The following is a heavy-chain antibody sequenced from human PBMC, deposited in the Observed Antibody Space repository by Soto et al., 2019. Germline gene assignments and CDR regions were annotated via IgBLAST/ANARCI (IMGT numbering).Heavy chain of an antibody. CDR2: MTGSGATI. J-gene: IGHJ4*02. CDR3: AKDAVYNDGLWLMDS. CDR1: GFTISTFA. V-gene: IGHV3-23*01. Sequence: VGSLRLSCAASGFTISTFAMTWVRQAPGKGLESVCGMTGSGATIHYADSVRGRFTISKDNSKNVLFLQMDYLRDEDTAIYYCAKDAVYNDGLWLMDSWGQGTLVTVSS. D-gene: IGHD2-21*01.